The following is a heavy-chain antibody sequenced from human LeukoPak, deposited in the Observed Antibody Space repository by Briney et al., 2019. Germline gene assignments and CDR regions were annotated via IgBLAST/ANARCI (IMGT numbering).Heavy chain of an antibody. CDR2: ISSSSSYI. CDR3: ARGRDGSQSPIDY. D-gene: IGHD5-24*01. J-gene: IGHJ4*02. V-gene: IGHV3-21*01. CDR1: GFTFSNYN. Sequence: PGGSLRLSCAASGFTFSNYNMNWVRQAPGKGLGWVSSISSSSSYIYYADSLRGRFTISRDNAENSLYLQMISLRAEDTAVYYCARGRDGSQSPIDYWGQGTLVTVSS.